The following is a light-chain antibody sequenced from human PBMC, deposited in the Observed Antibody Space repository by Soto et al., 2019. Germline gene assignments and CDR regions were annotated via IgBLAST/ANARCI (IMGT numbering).Light chain of an antibody. Sequence: QSALTQPASVSGSPGQSIAISCTGTSSDVGGYDYVSWYQQHPGKAPKVIIYEVSNRPLGVSNRFSGSKSANTASLTISGLQAEDEADYYCSSFTNSHTWVFGGGTKVTVL. CDR2: EVS. V-gene: IGLV2-14*01. J-gene: IGLJ3*02. CDR1: SSDVGGYDY. CDR3: SSFTNSHTWV.